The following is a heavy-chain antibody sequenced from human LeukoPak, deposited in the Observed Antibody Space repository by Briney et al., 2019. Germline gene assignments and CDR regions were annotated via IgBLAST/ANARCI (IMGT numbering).Heavy chain of an antibody. J-gene: IGHJ4*02. D-gene: IGHD5-12*01. Sequence: PSETLSLTCTVSGGSISSYYWSWIRQPPGKGLEWIGYIYYSGSTNYNPSLKSRVTISVDTSKNQFSLKLSSVTAADTAVYYCARKGYGKRRLDYWGQGTLVTVSS. CDR1: GGSISSYY. V-gene: IGHV4-59*01. CDR3: ARKGYGKRRLDY. CDR2: IYYSGST.